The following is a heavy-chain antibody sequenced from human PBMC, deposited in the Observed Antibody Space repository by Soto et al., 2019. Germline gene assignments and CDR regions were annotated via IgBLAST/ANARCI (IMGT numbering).Heavy chain of an antibody. J-gene: IGHJ3*02. D-gene: IGHD3-22*01. V-gene: IGHV3-30-3*01. Sequence: GGSLRLSCAASGFTFSSYAMHWVRQAPGKGLEWVAVISYDGSNKYYADSVKGRFTISRDNSKNTLYLQMNSLRAEDTAVYYCARDMAPLKWLLLVPDALDIWGQGTMVTVSS. CDR2: ISYDGSNK. CDR3: ARDMAPLKWLLLVPDALDI. CDR1: GFTFSSYA.